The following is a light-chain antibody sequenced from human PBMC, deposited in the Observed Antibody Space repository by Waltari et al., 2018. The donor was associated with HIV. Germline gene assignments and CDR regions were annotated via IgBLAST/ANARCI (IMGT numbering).Light chain of an antibody. CDR1: NSNVGSYKR. CDR3: CSYAGSYIV. J-gene: IGLJ1*01. Sequence: QSALTQPRSVSGSPGQSVTISCTGTNSNVGSYKRVPWYQQHPGKAPKVMIYNVRERPAGVPDRFSGSKSANTASLTISGLQADDEADYLCCSYAGSYIVFGTGTKVTVL. CDR2: NVR. V-gene: IGLV2-11*01.